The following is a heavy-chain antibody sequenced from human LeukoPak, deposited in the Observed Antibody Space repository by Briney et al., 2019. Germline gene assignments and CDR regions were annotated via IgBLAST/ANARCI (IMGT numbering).Heavy chain of an antibody. CDR2: IYYSGST. V-gene: IGHV4-39*07. J-gene: IGHJ6*02. CDR1: GGSISSSSYY. D-gene: IGHD6-13*01. CDR3: ARDWGGGKHSSSWSNYYYGMDV. Sequence: SETLSLTCTVSGGSISSSSYYWGRIRQPPGKGLEWIGSIYYSGSTYYNPSLKSRVTISVDTSKNQFSLKLSSVTAADTAVYYCARDWGGGKHSSSWSNYYYGMDVWGQGTTVTVSS.